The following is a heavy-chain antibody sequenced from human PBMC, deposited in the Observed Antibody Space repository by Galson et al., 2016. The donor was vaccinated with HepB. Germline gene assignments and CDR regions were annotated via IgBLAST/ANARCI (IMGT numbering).Heavy chain of an antibody. CDR3: ARDVRDAFDV. CDR1: GFSVSTKY. CDR2: FFSGGST. V-gene: IGHV3-53*01. Sequence: SLRLSCAASGFSVSTKYMSWIRQAPGKGLEWISVFFSGGSTKYADSVRGRFTISRDDSKNTIYLEMRSLRAEDTAVYYCARDVRDAFDVWGQGTWVTVSS. J-gene: IGHJ3*01.